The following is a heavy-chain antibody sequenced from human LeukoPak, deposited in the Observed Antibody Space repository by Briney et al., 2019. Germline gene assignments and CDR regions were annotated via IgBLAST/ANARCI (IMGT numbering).Heavy chain of an antibody. CDR2: ISWNSGSI. CDR1: GFTFDDYA. Sequence: GRSLRLSCAASGFTFDDYAMHWVRQAPGKGLEWVSGISWNSGSIGYADSVKGRFTISRDNAKNSLYLQMNSLRAEDTALYYCAKDSTNYYDSPSGYWGQGTLVTASS. J-gene: IGHJ4*02. CDR3: AKDSTNYYDSPSGY. V-gene: IGHV3-9*01. D-gene: IGHD3-22*01.